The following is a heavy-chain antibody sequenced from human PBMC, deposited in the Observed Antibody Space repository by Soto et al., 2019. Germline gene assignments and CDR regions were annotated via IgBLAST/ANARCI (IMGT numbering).Heavy chain of an antibody. CDR3: ARALGYCSSTSCYRRYYYYYGMDV. D-gene: IGHD2-2*02. V-gene: IGHV5-51*01. J-gene: IGHJ6*02. CDR1: GYSFTSYW. CDR2: IYPGDSDT. Sequence: GESLKISCNGSGYSFTSYWIGWVRQMPGKGLEWMGIIYPGDSDTRYSPSFQGQVTISADKSISTAYLQWSSLKASDTAMYYCARALGYCSSTSCYRRYYYYYGMDVWGQGTTVTVS.